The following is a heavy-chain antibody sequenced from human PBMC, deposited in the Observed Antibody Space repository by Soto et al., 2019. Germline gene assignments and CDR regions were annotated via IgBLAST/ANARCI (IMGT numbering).Heavy chain of an antibody. V-gene: IGHV6-1*01. CDR2: TYYRSKWYN. CDR3: VRDIGYDFDY. D-gene: IGHD5-12*01. J-gene: IGHJ4*02. Sequence: PSHTLSLTCAISGDSVSRNSAACNWIRQSPSRGLEWLGRTYYRSKWYNDYAVSVKSRITINPDTSKNQFSLQLNSVTPEDTAVYYCVRDIGYDFDYWGQGTLVTVSS. CDR1: GDSVSRNSAA.